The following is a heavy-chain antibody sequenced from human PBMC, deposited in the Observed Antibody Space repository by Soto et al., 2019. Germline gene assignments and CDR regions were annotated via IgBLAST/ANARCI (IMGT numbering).Heavy chain of an antibody. V-gene: IGHV5-51*01. Sequence: VESLKISCKGSGYSFNNYWIGWVRQMPGKGLEWMGISYPGDSDTRYSPSFRGQVTISADKSISSAYLQWSSLKASDTAMYYCARQDGYALYYFDSWGQGTLVTVSS. CDR1: GYSFNNYW. CDR3: ARQDGYALYYFDS. J-gene: IGHJ4*02. D-gene: IGHD5-12*01. CDR2: SYPGDSDT.